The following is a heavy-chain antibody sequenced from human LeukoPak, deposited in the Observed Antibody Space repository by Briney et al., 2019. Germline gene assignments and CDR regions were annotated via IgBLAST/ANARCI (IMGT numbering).Heavy chain of an antibody. CDR1: GFTFSSYA. V-gene: IGHV3-23*01. D-gene: IGHD5-12*01. CDR2: ITGSTGST. Sequence: PGGSLRLSCAASGFTFSSYAMSWVRQVPGKGLEWVSLITGSTGSTYYVDSVRGRFTISRDPSKNILFLQMNSLRAEDTAFYYCVEGGRWLHFYFDSWGQGTLVTVSS. CDR3: VEGGRWLHFYFDS. J-gene: IGHJ4*02.